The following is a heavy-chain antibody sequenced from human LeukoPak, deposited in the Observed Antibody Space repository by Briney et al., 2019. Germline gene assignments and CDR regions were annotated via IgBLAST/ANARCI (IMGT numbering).Heavy chain of an antibody. D-gene: IGHD4-11*01. V-gene: IGHV5-51*01. CDR3: ARSTRLQGYYMDV. J-gene: IGHJ6*03. Sequence: GESLKVSCKGSGYSFTSYWIGWVRQMPGKGLEWMGITYPGDSDTRYSPSFQGQVTISADKSISTAYLQWSSLKASDTAMYYCARSTRLQGYYMDVWGKGTTVTVSS. CDR2: TYPGDSDT. CDR1: GYSFTSYW.